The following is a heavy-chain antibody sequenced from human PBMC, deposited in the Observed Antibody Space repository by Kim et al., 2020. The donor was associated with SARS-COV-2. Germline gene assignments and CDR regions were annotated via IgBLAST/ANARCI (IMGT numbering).Heavy chain of an antibody. Sequence: SETLSLTCAVYGGSFSGYYWSWIRQPPGKGLEWIGEINHSGSTNDNPSLKSRVTISVDTSKNQFSLKLSSVTAADTAVYYCARSYDILTGYYSGLLGVWGQGTTVTVSS. CDR1: GGSFSGYY. CDR2: INHSGST. V-gene: IGHV4-34*01. J-gene: IGHJ6*02. D-gene: IGHD3-9*01. CDR3: ARSYDILTGYYSGLLGV.